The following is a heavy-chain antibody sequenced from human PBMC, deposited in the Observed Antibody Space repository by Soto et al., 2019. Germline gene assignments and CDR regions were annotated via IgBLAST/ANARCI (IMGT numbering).Heavy chain of an antibody. J-gene: IGHJ6*02. V-gene: IGHV3-7*01. Sequence: PGGSLRLSCAASEFTFSIYWMSWVRQAPGKGLEWVANIKQDGSEKYYVDSVKGRFTISRDNAKNSLYLQMNSLRAEDTAVYYCARDWVGVVARPHPYYGMDVWGQGTTVTVSS. CDR2: IKQDGSEK. CDR3: ARDWVGVVARPHPYYGMDV. D-gene: IGHD6-6*01. CDR1: EFTFSIYW.